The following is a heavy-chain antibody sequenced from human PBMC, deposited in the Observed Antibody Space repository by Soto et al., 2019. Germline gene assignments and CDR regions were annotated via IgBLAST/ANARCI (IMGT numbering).Heavy chain of an antibody. CDR1: GFTFSSYA. Sequence: GGSLRLSCAASGFTFSSYAMHWVRQAPGKGLEWVAVISYDGSNKYYADSVKGRFTISRENSKNTLYLQMNSLRAEDTAVYYCARDEIWDEGYDFWSGTHIDYWGQGTLVTVSS. CDR2: ISYDGSNK. V-gene: IGHV3-30-3*01. CDR3: ARDEIWDEGYDFWSGTHIDY. D-gene: IGHD3-3*01. J-gene: IGHJ4*02.